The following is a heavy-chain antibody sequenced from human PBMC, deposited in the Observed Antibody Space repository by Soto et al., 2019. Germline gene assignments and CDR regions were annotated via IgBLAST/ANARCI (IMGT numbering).Heavy chain of an antibody. CDR2: ISYDGRNR. CDR1: GFSFSSYA. J-gene: IGHJ4*02. CDR3: ARDSGPFDWLLLGYFDY. V-gene: IGHV3-30-3*01. Sequence: GGYLRLCSAVSGFSFSSYAMPWVRQAPGKRLEWVAVISYDGRNRYYADSVKGRFTISRDNSKNKLYLQINSLRAEDTAVYYCARDSGPFDWLLLGYFDYWGQGT. D-gene: IGHD3-9*01.